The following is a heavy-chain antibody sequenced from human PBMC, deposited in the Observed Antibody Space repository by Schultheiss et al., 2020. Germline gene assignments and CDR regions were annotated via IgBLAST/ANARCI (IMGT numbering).Heavy chain of an antibody. Sequence: GGSLRLSCAASGFTFSSYAMSWVRQAPGKGLEWVSSISSSSSYIYYADSVKGRFTISRDNAKNSLYLQMNSLRAEDTAVYYCARTYDFWSGYTPHNWFDPWGQGTLVTGSS. D-gene: IGHD3-3*01. CDR3: ARTYDFWSGYTPHNWFDP. CDR2: ISSSSSYI. CDR1: GFTFSSYA. J-gene: IGHJ5*02. V-gene: IGHV3-21*01.